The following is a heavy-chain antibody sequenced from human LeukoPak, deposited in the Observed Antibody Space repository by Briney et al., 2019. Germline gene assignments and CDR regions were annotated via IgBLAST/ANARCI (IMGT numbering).Heavy chain of an antibody. J-gene: IGHJ4*02. V-gene: IGHV3-23*01. D-gene: IGHD2-21*02. CDR3: ANPIAYCGGDCLFDY. CDR1: GSTFSSYA. CDR2: ISGSGGST. Sequence: EGSLRLSCAASGSTFSSYAMSWVRQAPGKGLEWVSAISGSGGSTYYADSVKGRFTISRDNSKNTLYLQMNSLRAEDTAVYYCANPIAYCGGDCLFDYWGQGTLVTVSS.